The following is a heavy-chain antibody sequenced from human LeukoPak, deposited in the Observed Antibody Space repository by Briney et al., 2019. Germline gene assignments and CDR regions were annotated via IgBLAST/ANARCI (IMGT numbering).Heavy chain of an antibody. D-gene: IGHD2-21*02. J-gene: IGHJ4*02. CDR2: ISYDGSNK. Sequence: PGRSLRLSCAASGFTFSSYGMHWVRQAPGKGLEWVAVISYDGSNKYYADSAKGRFTISRDNSKNTLYLQMNSLRAEDTAVYYCAKGDRGFDYWGQGTLVTVSS. V-gene: IGHV3-30*18. CDR3: AKGDRGFDY. CDR1: GFTFSSYG.